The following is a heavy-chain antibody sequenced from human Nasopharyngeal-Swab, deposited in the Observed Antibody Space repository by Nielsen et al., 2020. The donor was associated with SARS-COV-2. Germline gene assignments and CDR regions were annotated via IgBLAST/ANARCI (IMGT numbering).Heavy chain of an antibody. Sequence: SETLSLTCTVSGGSISSYYWSWIRQPPGKGLEWIGYIYYSGSTNYNPSLKSRVTISVDTSKNQFSLKLSSVTAADTAVYYCASLYGSGSYSPGSYGMDVWGQGTTVTVSS. V-gene: IGHV4-59*13. CDR3: ASLYGSGSYSPGSYGMDV. CDR1: GGSISSYY. CDR2: IYYSGST. D-gene: IGHD3-10*01. J-gene: IGHJ6*02.